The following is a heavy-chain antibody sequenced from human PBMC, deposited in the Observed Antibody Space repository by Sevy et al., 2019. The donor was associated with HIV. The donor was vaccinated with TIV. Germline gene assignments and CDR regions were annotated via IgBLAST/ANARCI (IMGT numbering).Heavy chain of an antibody. CDR3: ARAQQITMLVVIGGLYFDF. CDR1: GFTFSSNW. Sequence: GGSLRLSCATSGFTFSSNWMTWVRQAPGKGLEWVANVKQDMSEKYYADSVKGRFTISRDNAKNSLYLEMNSLRAEDTAVYYCARAQQITMLVVIGGLYFDFWGQGTLVTVFS. CDR2: VKQDMSEK. V-gene: IGHV3-7*01. D-gene: IGHD3-22*01. J-gene: IGHJ4*02.